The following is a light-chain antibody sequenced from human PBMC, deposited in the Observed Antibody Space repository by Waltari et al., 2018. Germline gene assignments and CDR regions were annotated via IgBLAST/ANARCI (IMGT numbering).Light chain of an antibody. J-gene: IGLJ2*01. CDR3: CSHAGTYVV. V-gene: IGLV2-11*01. CDR1: SSDVGGYYY. Sequence: QSALTQPRSVSGSPGQSVTISCTGTSSDVGGYYYVPWYQQYPGKAPKLMIYDVSKRPPGVPDRLSGAKSGNPASLTISGLQAEDEADYYCCSHAGTYVVFGGGTKLTVL. CDR2: DVS.